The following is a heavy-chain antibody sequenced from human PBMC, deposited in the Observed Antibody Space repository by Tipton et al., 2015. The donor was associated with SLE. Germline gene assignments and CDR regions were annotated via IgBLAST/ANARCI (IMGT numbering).Heavy chain of an antibody. CDR3: ATIYCSSAGGALDI. CDR2: ISSSGSTT. V-gene: IGHV3-48*03. Sequence: SLRLSCAASGFTFSSYEMNWVRQAPGKGLEWVSYISSSGSTTYYADSVKGRFTISRDNAKNSLYLQMNSLRAEDTAVYYCATIYCSSAGGALDIWGQGTMVTVSS. D-gene: IGHD2-2*01. J-gene: IGHJ3*02. CDR1: GFTFSSYE.